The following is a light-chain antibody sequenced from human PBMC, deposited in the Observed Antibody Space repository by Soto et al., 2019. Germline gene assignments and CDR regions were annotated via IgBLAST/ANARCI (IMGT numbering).Light chain of an antibody. CDR3: PSYDSSLSGDV. CDR2: GNS. Sequence: QAVVTQPPSVSGAPGQRVTISCTGSSSNIGAGYDVHGYQQLPGTAPKLLIYGNSNRPSGVPDRFSGSKSGTSASLAITGLQAEDEADYYCPSYDSSLSGDVFGTGTKVTVL. CDR1: SSNIGAGYD. J-gene: IGLJ1*01. V-gene: IGLV1-40*01.